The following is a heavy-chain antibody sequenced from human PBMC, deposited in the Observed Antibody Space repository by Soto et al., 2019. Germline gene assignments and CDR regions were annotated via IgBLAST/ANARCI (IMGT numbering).Heavy chain of an antibody. CDR3: AKGRGYCSSTSCYVGSDY. J-gene: IGHJ4*02. CDR2: ISGSGGST. D-gene: IGHD2-2*01. CDR1: GFTFSSYA. Sequence: EVQLLESGGGLVQPGGYLRLSCAASGFTFSSYAMSWVRQAPGKGLEWVSAISGSGGSTYYADSVKGRFTISRDNSKNTLYLQMNSLRAEDTAVYYCAKGRGYCSSTSCYVGSDYWGQGTLVTVSS. V-gene: IGHV3-23*01.